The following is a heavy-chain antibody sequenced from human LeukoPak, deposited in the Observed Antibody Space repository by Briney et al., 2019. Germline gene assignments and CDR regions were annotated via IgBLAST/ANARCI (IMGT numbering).Heavy chain of an antibody. D-gene: IGHD5-18*01. CDR2: IKTDGSNT. V-gene: IGHV3-74*01. CDR1: GFSFSVYW. J-gene: IGHJ4*02. Sequence: PGGSLRLSCAASGFSFSVYWMHWVRQAPGKGPVWVSRIKTDGSNTYYADSVKGRFTISRDNSKNTLYLQMNSLRAEDTAVYYCARDTAMVTDWGQGTLVTVSS. CDR3: ARDTAMVTD.